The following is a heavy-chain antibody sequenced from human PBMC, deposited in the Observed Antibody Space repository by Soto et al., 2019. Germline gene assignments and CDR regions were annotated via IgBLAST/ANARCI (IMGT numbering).Heavy chain of an antibody. D-gene: IGHD1-26*01. CDR2: IFGHGNE. CDR3: PYMSDSGPCYFDS. J-gene: IGHJ4*02. Sequence: SGPTLVNPTQTLTVTCSFSGFSLTTSAAGVGWIRQTPGKALEWLAVIFGHGNEKYSPSLKNRLTVTKDTSKTHVVLTMTNMHPPDRAPSLRPYMSDSGPCYFDSWGQGTLVTVSS. CDR1: GFSLTTSAAG. V-gene: IGHV2-5*01.